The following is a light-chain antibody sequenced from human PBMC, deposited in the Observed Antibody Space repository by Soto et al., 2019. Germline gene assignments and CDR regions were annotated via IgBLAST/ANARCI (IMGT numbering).Light chain of an antibody. CDR3: TSCSDTSTIAV. Sequence: QSALTQAASVSGSPGQSITISWTGTSSDIGRYNYVSWFQQHPGKVPKLVIFEVNYRPSGVSDRFSGSKSGNTASLTITGLQAEDEADYYCTSCSDTSTIAVFGTGTKVTV. J-gene: IGLJ1*01. CDR1: SSDIGRYNY. CDR2: EVN. V-gene: IGLV2-14*01.